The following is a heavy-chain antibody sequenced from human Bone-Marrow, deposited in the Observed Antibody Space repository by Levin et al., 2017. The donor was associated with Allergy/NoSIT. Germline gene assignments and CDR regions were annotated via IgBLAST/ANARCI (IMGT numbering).Heavy chain of an antibody. CDR1: GFTFTNYA. CDR3: AKAVAPIGRPNFDH. CDR2: INNRGDKA. D-gene: IGHD6-13*01. V-gene: IGHV3-23*01. Sequence: GGSLRLSCAASGFTFTNYAVSWVRQAPGRGLEWVSGINNRGDKAFYADSVKGRFTMSRDNSRNTLFLQMDSLRAEDTAVYYCAKAVAPIGRPNFDHWGQGTLVTVSS. J-gene: IGHJ4*02.